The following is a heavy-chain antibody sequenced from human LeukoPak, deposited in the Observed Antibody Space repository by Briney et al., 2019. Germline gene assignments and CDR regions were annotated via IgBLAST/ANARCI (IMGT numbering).Heavy chain of an antibody. CDR1: GLTFSRDW. CDR2: IRQDGGET. CDR3: AREAVAADFDY. V-gene: IGHV3-7*01. D-gene: IGHD6-19*01. J-gene: IGHJ4*02. Sequence: PGGSLRLSCEASGLTFSRDWMGWVRQAPGKGLEWVANIRQDGGETYYGDSVKGRFIISRDNAKNSLFLQMNSLRAEDTAVYYCAREAVAADFDYWGQGTLVTVSS.